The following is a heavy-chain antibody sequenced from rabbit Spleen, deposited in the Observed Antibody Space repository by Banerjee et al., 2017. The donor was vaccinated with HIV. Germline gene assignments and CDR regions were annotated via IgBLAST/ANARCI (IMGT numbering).Heavy chain of an antibody. CDR3: ARDGAGGSYFAL. D-gene: IGHD8-1*01. CDR1: GFTLSSYY. V-gene: IGHV1S7*01. CDR2: IDPVFGIR. J-gene: IGHJ6*01. Sequence: QLKESGGGLVQPGGSLKLSCKASGFTLSSYYMNWVRQAPGKGLEWIGYIDPVFGIRYYANWVNGRFSISRENAQNTVFLQMTSLTAADTATYFCARDGAGGSYFALWGPGTLVTVS.